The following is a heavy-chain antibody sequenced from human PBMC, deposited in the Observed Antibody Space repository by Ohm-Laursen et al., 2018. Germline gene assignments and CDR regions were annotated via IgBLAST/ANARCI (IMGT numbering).Heavy chain of an antibody. D-gene: IGHD3-10*01. CDR3: ARDGLGARGYFHH. CDR2: ITPMFGTA. Sequence: SSVNVSCKASRGTFSSYAISWVRQAPGQGLGWLGEITPMFGTANYAQKFQGRVTITADESTSTAYMDLSSLRSEDTAIYYCARDGLGARGYFHHWGQGSLVTVSS. V-gene: IGHV1-69*01. J-gene: IGHJ1*01. CDR1: RGTFSSYA.